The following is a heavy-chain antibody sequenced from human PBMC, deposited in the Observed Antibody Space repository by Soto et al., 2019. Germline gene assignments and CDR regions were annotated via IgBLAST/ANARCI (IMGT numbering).Heavy chain of an antibody. CDR2: IIPIFGTA. D-gene: IGHD3-10*01. V-gene: IGHV1-69*13. CDR1: GGTFSSYA. J-gene: IGHJ4*02. Sequence: ASVKVSCKASGGTFSSYAISWVRQAPGQGLEWMGGIIPIFGTANYAQKFQGRVTITADESTSTAYMELSSLRSEDTAVYYCARDPGHGSECDYWGQGTLVTVSS. CDR3: ARDPGHGSECDY.